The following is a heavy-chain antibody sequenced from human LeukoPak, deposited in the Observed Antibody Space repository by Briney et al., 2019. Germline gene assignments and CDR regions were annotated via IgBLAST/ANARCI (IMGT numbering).Heavy chain of an antibody. J-gene: IGHJ4*02. CDR2: IYHSGST. D-gene: IGHD3-9*01. CDR3: AREYFSGSWGLFDY. V-gene: IGHV4-4*02. Sequence: SGTLSLTCAVSGGSISSSNWWSWVRQPPGKGLEWIGEIYHSGSTNYNPSLKSRVTISVDTSKNQFSLKLSSVTAADTAVYYCAREYFSGSWGLFDYWGQGTLVTVSS. CDR1: GGSISSSNW.